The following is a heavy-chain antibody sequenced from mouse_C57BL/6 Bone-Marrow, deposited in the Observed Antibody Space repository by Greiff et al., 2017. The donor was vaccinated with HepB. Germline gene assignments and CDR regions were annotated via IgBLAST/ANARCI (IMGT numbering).Heavy chain of an antibody. CDR2: IDPYDSYT. D-gene: IGHD1-1*01. J-gene: IGHJ4*01. CDR1: GYTFTSYW. V-gene: IGHV1-50*01. CDR3: ARERNYGLYAMDY. Sequence: QVQLQQPGAELVKPGASVKLSCKASGYTFTSYWMQWVKQRPGQGLEWIGEIDPYDSYTNYNQKFKGKATLTVDTSSSTAYMQLSSLTSEDSAVYYCARERNYGLYAMDYWGQGTAVTVSS.